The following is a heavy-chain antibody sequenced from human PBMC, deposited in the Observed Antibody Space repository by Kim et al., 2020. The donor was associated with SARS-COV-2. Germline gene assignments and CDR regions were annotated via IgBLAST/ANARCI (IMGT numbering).Heavy chain of an antibody. CDR3: ARQSHNTNTWDVFDH. D-gene: IGHD1-26*01. J-gene: IGHJ4*02. Sequence: SETLSLTCIVSGGSISGHYWSWIRQPPGKELEWIGYIYYSGSTNYNPSLKSRLTISVDTSKNQFSLNLSSVTAADTAVYYCARQSHNTNTWDVFDHWGQGTLVTVPS. V-gene: IGHV4-59*11. CDR1: GGSISGHY. CDR2: IYYSGST.